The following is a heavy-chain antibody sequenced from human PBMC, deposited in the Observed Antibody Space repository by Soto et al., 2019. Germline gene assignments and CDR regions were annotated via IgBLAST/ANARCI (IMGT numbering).Heavy chain of an antibody. CDR3: AKGYWSRRSSWVYGMDV. CDR1: GFTFDDYT. Sequence: GGSLRLSCAASGFTFDDYTMHWVRQAPGKGLEWVSLISWDGGSTYYADSVKGRFTISRDNSKNSLYLQMNSLRTEDTALYYCAKGYWSRRSSWVYGMDVWGQGTTVTVSS. J-gene: IGHJ6*02. CDR2: ISWDGGST. D-gene: IGHD6-13*01. V-gene: IGHV3-43*01.